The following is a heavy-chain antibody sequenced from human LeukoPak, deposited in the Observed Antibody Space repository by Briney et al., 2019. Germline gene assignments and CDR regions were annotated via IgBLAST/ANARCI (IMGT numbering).Heavy chain of an antibody. CDR1: GFTFSSYS. V-gene: IGHV3-21*01. D-gene: IGHD5-24*01. CDR2: ISSSSSYI. CDR3: ARDGEMATTAVDY. J-gene: IGHJ4*02. Sequence: GGSLRLSCAASGFTFSSYSMNWVRQAPGKGLEWVSSISSSSSYIYYADSVKGRFTISRDNAKNSLYLQMNSLRAEDTAVYCCARDGEMATTAVDYWGQGTLVTVSS.